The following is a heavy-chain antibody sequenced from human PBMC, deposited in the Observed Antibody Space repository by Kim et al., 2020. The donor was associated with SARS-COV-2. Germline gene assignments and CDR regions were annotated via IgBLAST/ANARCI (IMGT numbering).Heavy chain of an antibody. Sequence: SETLSLTCAVYGGSFSGYYWSWIRQPPGKGLEWIGEINHTGSTNYNPSLKSRVTISVDTSKNQFSLKLSSVTAADTAVYYCARTRADIVVVPAASCWFDPWGHGTLVTVSP. CDR3: ARTRADIVVVPAASCWFDP. CDR2: INHTGST. CDR1: GGSFSGYY. V-gene: IGHV4-34*01. D-gene: IGHD2-2*01. J-gene: IGHJ5*02.